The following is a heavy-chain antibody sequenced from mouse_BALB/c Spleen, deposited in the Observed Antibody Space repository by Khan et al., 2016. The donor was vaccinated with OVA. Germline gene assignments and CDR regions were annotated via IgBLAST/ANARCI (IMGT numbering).Heavy chain of an antibody. Sequence: VQLKESGPGLVKPSQSLSLTCTVIGYSITSDYAWNWIRQFPGNKLEWMGYISYIGSTSYNPSLKSRISITRDTSKNQFFLQLNSVTTDDTATYCCARSMMANWGQGTTLTVSS. V-gene: IGHV3-2*02. J-gene: IGHJ2*01. CDR3: ARSMMAN. CDR2: ISYIGST. CDR1: GYSITSDYA. D-gene: IGHD2-3*01.